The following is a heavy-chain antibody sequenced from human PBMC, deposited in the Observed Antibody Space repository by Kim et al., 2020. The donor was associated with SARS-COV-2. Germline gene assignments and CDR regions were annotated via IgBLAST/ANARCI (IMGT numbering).Heavy chain of an antibody. D-gene: IGHD6-13*01. CDR3: ARDVIAAAGGYYYYGMDV. V-gene: IGHV4-59*01. J-gene: IGHJ6*02. Sequence: KSRVTISVDTSKNQFSLKLSSVTAADTAVYYCARDVIAAAGGYYYYGMDVWGQGTTVTVSS.